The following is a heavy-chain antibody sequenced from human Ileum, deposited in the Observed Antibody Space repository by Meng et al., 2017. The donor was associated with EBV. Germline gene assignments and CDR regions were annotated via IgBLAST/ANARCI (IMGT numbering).Heavy chain of an antibody. CDR3: ASSDYYRSDY. J-gene: IGHJ4*02. V-gene: IGHV4-4*02. CDR1: GGSISRSDW. D-gene: IGHD3-22*01. CDR2: TSHSGST. Sequence: QVQLTGSGPGLVKRSETLSLTCAVSGGSISRSDWWSWVRQPPGKGLEWIGETSHSGSTNYSPSLKSRVTISLDKSKNQLSLKLNSVTAADTAVYYCASSDYYRSDYWGQGTLVTVSS.